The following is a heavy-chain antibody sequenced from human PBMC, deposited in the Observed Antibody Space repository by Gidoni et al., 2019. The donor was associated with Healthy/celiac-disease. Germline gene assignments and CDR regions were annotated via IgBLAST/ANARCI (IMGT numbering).Heavy chain of an antibody. CDR1: GYTFTSYY. Sequence: QVQLVQSGAEVKKPGASVKVSCKASGYTFTSYYMHWVRQAPGQGLEWMGIINPSGGSTSYAQKFQGRVTMTRDTSTSTVYMELSSLRSEDTAVYYCARDPSPLIVVVPAATSLLDPWGQGTLVTVSS. CDR3: ARDPSPLIVVVPAATSLLDP. V-gene: IGHV1-46*01. J-gene: IGHJ5*02. D-gene: IGHD2-2*01. CDR2: INPSGGST.